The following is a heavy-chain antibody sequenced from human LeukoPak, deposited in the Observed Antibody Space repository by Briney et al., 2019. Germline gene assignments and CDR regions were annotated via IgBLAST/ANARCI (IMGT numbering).Heavy chain of an antibody. Sequence: ASVKVSCKASGYTFTSYGISWVRQAPGQGLEWMGWISAYNGNTNYAQKLQGRVTMTTDTSTSTAYMELRSLRSDDTAVYYCARGRVQYQLLSASDNWFDPWGQGTLVTVSS. V-gene: IGHV1-18*01. D-gene: IGHD2-2*01. CDR1: GYTFTSYG. CDR2: ISAYNGNT. J-gene: IGHJ5*02. CDR3: ARGRVQYQLLSASDNWFDP.